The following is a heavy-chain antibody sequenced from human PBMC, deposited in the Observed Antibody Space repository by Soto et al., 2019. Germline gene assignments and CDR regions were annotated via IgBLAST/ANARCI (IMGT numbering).Heavy chain of an antibody. Sequence: PVGSLRLSCAASGFTFSSYEMNWVRQAPGQGLEWVSYISDSGGTVYYADSVKGRFTVSRDNAQNSVYLQMNSLRTEDTAVYYCARGLLHYDFWSGYSAYFYYGMDVWGPGTTVTVSS. V-gene: IGHV3-48*03. CDR1: GFTFSSYE. D-gene: IGHD3-3*01. J-gene: IGHJ6*02. CDR2: ISDSGGTV. CDR3: ARGLLHYDFWSGYSAYFYYGMDV.